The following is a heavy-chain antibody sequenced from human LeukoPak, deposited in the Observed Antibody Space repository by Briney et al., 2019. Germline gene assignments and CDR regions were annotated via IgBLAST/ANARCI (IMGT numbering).Heavy chain of an antibody. J-gene: IGHJ4*02. Sequence: PSETLSLTCAVYGGSFSGYYWSWIRQPPGKGLEWIGEINHSGSTNYNPPLKSRVTISVDTSKNQFSLKLSSVTAADTAVYYCARGPRRFDYWGQGTLVTVSS. V-gene: IGHV4-34*01. CDR1: GGSFSGYY. CDR3: ARGPRRFDY. CDR2: INHSGST.